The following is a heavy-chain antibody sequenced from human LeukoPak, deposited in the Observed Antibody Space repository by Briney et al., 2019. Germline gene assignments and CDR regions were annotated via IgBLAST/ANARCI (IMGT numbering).Heavy chain of an antibody. V-gene: IGHV1-69*06. J-gene: IGHJ6*03. Sequence: SVKVSCKASGGTFSSYAISWVRQAPGQGLEWMGGIIPIFGTANYAQKFQGRVTITADKSTSTAYMELSSLRSEDTAVYYCVRVRAPDILTGYYSVGYYYMDVWGKGTTVTVPS. D-gene: IGHD3-9*01. CDR1: GGTFSSYA. CDR3: VRVRAPDILTGYYSVGYYYMDV. CDR2: IIPIFGTA.